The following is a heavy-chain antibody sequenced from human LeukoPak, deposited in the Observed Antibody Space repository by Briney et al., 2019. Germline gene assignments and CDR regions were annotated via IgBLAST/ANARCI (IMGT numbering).Heavy chain of an antibody. D-gene: IGHD6-19*01. J-gene: IGHJ4*02. CDR3: ARRIAVAGAFDY. V-gene: IGHV3-48*03. Sequence: PGGSLRLSCAASGFTFSSYEMNWVRQAPGKGLEWVSYISSSGSTIYYADPVKGRFTISRDNAKNSLYLQMNSLRAEDTAVYYCARRIAVAGAFDYWGQGTLVTVSS. CDR1: GFTFSSYE. CDR2: ISSSGSTI.